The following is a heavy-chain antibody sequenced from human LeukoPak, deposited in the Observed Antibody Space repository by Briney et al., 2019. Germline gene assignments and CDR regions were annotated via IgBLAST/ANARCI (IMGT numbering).Heavy chain of an antibody. J-gene: IGHJ4*02. CDR2: ISSSSSYI. CDR3: ARSLEYSSTDFDY. V-gene: IGHV3-21*01. D-gene: IGHD6-6*01. CDR1: GFTFSSYS. Sequence: GGSLRLSCAASGFTFSSYSMNWVRQAPGKGLEGVSSISSSSSYIYYADSVKGRFTISRDNAKNSLYLQMNSLRAEDTAVYYCARSLEYSSTDFDYWGQGTLVTVSS.